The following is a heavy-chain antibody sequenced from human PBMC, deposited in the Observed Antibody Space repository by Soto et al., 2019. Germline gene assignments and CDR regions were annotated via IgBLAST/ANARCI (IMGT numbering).Heavy chain of an antibody. J-gene: IGHJ4*02. Sequence: SETLSLTCAVSGGSISSSNWWSWVRQPPGKGLEWIGEIYHSGSTNYNPSLKSRVTISVDKSKNQFSLKLSSVTAADTAVYYCASLTPSPNWNDVGYWGQGTLVTVSS. CDR1: GGSISSSNW. CDR3: ASLTPSPNWNDVGY. D-gene: IGHD1-1*01. CDR2: IYHSGST. V-gene: IGHV4-4*02.